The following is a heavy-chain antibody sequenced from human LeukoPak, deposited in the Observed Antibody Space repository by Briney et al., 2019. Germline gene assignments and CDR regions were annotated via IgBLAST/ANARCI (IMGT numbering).Heavy chain of an antibody. Sequence: GGSLRLSCAASGFTLSSYAMHWVRQAPGKGLEWVAVISYDRSNKYYADSVKGRFTISRDNSKNTLYLQMNSLRAEDTAVYYCARGSSKYYYDSSGYQSKYLDYWGQGTLVTVSS. CDR3: ARGSSKYYYDSSGYQSKYLDY. V-gene: IGHV3-30-3*01. J-gene: IGHJ4*02. CDR1: GFTLSSYA. D-gene: IGHD3-22*01. CDR2: ISYDRSNK.